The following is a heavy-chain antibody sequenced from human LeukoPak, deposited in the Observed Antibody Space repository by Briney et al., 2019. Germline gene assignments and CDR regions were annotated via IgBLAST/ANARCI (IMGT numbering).Heavy chain of an antibody. CDR2: INPNSGGT. J-gene: IGHJ4*02. CDR1: GYTFTGYY. D-gene: IGHD4-17*01. Sequence: ASVKVSCKASGYTFTGYYMHWVRQAPGQGLEWMGWINPNSGGTNYAQKLQGRVTMTTDTSTSTAYMELRSLRSDDTAVYYCARDLGGYGDYGFDYWGQGTLVTVSS. V-gene: IGHV1-2*02. CDR3: ARDLGGYGDYGFDY.